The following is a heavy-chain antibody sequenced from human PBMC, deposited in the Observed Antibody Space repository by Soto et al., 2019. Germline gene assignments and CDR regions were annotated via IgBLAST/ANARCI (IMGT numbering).Heavy chain of an antibody. J-gene: IGHJ6*02. D-gene: IGHD3-22*01. CDR3: ARDNMYHYDGSGYSHGLDV. CDR2: IYYSGNT. CDR1: GGSVSSCDYY. V-gene: IGHV4-61*08. Sequence: PSETLSLTCTVAGGSVSSCDYYWSWIRQPPVKGLEWIGFIYYSGNTNYNPSLKSRVTISINTSKNQLSLRLTSVTAADTAVYYCARDNMYHYDGSGYSHGLDVWGQGTTVNVSS.